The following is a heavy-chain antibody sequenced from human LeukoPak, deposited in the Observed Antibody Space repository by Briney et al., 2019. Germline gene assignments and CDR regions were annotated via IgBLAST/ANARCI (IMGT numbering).Heavy chain of an antibody. Sequence: GGSLRLSCAASGFTFDDYGMSWVRQAPGKGLGWVSGINWNGGRTGYADSVKGRFTISRDNAKNSLYLQMNSLRAEDTALYYCARDLRGYSYGHWYFDLWGRGTLVTVSS. CDR1: GFTFDDYG. J-gene: IGHJ2*01. CDR2: INWNGGRT. CDR3: ARDLRGYSYGHWYFDL. D-gene: IGHD5-18*01. V-gene: IGHV3-20*04.